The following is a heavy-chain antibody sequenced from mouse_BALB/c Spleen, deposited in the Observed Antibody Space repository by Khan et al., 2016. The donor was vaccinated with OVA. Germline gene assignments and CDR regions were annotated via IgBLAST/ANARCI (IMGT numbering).Heavy chain of an antibody. D-gene: IGHD1-2*01. CDR3: ARVDYGYGFAY. CDR1: GFTFSDYY. J-gene: IGHJ3*01. Sequence: EVELVESGGGLVEPGGSLRLSCATSGFTFSDYYMSWVRQPPGKALEWLGFIRKKASGYTTEYSASVKGRFTISRDNSHSILYLQMNSLRAEDSATDDCARVDYGYGFAYWGQGTLVTVSA. V-gene: IGHV7-3*02. CDR2: IRKKASGYTT.